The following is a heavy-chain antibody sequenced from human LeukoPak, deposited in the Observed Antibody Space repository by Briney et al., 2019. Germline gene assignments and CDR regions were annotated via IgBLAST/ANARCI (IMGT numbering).Heavy chain of an antibody. V-gene: IGHV3-33*01. CDR1: GFTFSSYG. Sequence: GRSLRLSCAASGFTFSSYGMHWVRQAPGKGLEWVAVIWYDGSNKYYADSVKGRFTISGDNSKNTLYLQMNSLRAEDTAVYYCARSFWFWVPFDYWGQGTLVTVSS. CDR2: IWYDGSNK. D-gene: IGHD3-10*01. J-gene: IGHJ4*02. CDR3: ARSFWFWVPFDY.